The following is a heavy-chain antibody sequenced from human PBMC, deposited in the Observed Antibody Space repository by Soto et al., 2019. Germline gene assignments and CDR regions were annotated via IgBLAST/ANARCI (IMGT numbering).Heavy chain of an antibody. Sequence: GESLKISCEISGYNFMRHWIAWVRQMPGKGLEWMGIIYPGDSETRYSPSFQDQVTISADKSITTAYLQWTRLKGSDTAMYFCARALNYSNYDYWGQGTQVTVSS. V-gene: IGHV5-51*01. D-gene: IGHD4-4*01. CDR2: IYPGDSET. CDR1: GYNFMRHW. CDR3: ARALNYSNYDY. J-gene: IGHJ4*02.